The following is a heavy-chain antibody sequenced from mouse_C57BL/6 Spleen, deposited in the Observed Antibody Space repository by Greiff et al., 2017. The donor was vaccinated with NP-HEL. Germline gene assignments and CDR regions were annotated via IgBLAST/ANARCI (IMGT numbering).Heavy chain of an antibody. CDR2: IDPANGNT. J-gene: IGHJ2*01. CDR3: ARSASTMVTNYFDY. CDR1: GFNIKNTY. Sequence: VQLKESVAELVRPGASVKLSCTASGFNIKNTYMHWVKQRPEQGLEWIGRIDPANGNTKYAPKFQGKATITADTSSNTAYLQLSSLTSEDTAIYYCARSASTMVTNYFDYWGQGTTLTVSS. V-gene: IGHV14-3*01. D-gene: IGHD2-2*01.